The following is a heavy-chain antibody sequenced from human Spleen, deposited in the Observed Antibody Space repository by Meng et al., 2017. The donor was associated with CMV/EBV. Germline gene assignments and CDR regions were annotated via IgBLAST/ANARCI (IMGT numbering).Heavy chain of an antibody. CDR3: AREIVHGPVMAIMMGGNYFDY. Sequence: GGSLRLSCAASGFTFSSYEMNWVRQAPGKGLEWVSYISSSGSTIYYADSVKGRFTISRDNAKNSLYLQMNSLRAEDTAVYYCAREIVHGPVMAIMMGGNYFDYWGQGTLGTVSS. J-gene: IGHJ4*02. CDR1: GFTFSSYE. CDR2: ISSSGSTI. D-gene: IGHD3-16*01. V-gene: IGHV3-48*03.